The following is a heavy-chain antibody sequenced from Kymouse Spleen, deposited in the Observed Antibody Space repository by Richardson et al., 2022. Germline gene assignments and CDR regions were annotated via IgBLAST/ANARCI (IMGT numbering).Heavy chain of an antibody. Sequence: EVQLVESGGGLVQPGRSLRLSCAASGFTFDDYAMHWVRQAPGKGLEWVSGISWNSGSIGYADSVKGRFTISRDNAKNSLYLQMNSLRAEDTALYYCAKDKGAVAGTDFDLWGRGTLVTVSS. CDR2: ISWNSGSI. CDR3: AKDKGAVAGTDFDL. CDR1: GFTFDDYA. J-gene: IGHJ2*01. V-gene: IGHV3-9*01. D-gene: IGHD6-19*01.